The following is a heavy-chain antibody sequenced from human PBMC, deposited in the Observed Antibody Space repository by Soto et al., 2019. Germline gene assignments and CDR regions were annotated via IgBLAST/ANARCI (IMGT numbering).Heavy chain of an antibody. CDR2: INPSGGST. CDR3: ARDLGRPGYSSGWYYFDY. J-gene: IGHJ4*02. Sequence: GASVKVSCKASGYTFTSCYMHWVRQAPGQGLEWMGIINPSGGSTSYAQKFQGRVTMTRDTSTSTVYMELSSLRSEDTAVYYCARDLGRPGYSSGWYYFDYWGQGTLVTVSS. D-gene: IGHD6-19*01. V-gene: IGHV1-46*01. CDR1: GYTFTSCY.